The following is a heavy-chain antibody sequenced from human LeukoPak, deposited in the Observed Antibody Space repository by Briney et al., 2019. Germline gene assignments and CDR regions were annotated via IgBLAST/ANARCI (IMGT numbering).Heavy chain of an antibody. J-gene: IGHJ6*02. CDR2: IRAYNDNT. CDR1: GYTFTSYG. D-gene: IGHD3-3*01. V-gene: IGHV1-18*01. CDR3: AREEYYDFWSPTPYYYGMDV. Sequence: GASVKVSCKASGYTFTSYGISWVRQAPGQGLEWMGWIRAYNDNTNYAQKLQGRVTVTTDTSTSTAYMELRSLRSDDTAVYYCAREEYYDFWSPTPYYYGMDVWGQGTTVTVSS.